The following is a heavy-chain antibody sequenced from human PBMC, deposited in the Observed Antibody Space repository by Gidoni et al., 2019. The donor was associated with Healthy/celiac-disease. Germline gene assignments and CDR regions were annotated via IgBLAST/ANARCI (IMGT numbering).Heavy chain of an antibody. V-gene: IGHV4-59*01. D-gene: IGHD2-15*01. Sequence: QVQLQESGPGLVKPSETLSLPCTVSVCSISSYYWSWIRQPPGKGLEWIGYIYYSGSTNYNPTLKSRVTISVDTSKNQFSLKLSSVTAADTAVYYCARARGGTRGGDDAFDIWGQGTMVTVSS. J-gene: IGHJ3*02. CDR2: IYYSGST. CDR1: VCSISSYY. CDR3: ARARGGTRGGDDAFDI.